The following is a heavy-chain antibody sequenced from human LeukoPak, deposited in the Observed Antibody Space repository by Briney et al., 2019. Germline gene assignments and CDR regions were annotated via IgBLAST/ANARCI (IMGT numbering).Heavy chain of an antibody. CDR2: MDTSGST. CDR1: GGSISTFY. D-gene: IGHD3-9*01. CDR3: SRENPEYDIGTGYLDY. J-gene: IGHJ4*02. Sequence: SETLSLTCTVSGGSISTFYCSWVGRPAGKGLEWIGRMDTSGSTKYSPSLQSRVTRSVETSKNQFSLRLSTVTAADTAVYYCSRENPEYDIGTGYLDYWGQGTLVTVSS. V-gene: IGHV4-4*07.